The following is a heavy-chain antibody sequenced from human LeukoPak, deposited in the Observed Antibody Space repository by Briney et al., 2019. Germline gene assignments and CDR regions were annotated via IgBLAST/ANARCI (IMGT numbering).Heavy chain of an antibody. CDR3: AKDAGGITMIVVVITEWDY. CDR2: ISGSGGST. CDR1: GFTFSIYA. D-gene: IGHD3-22*01. V-gene: IGHV3-23*01. J-gene: IGHJ4*02. Sequence: RGSPRLSCVASGFTFSIYAMSWVRHAPGGGLEWVSPISGSGGSTYYADSVKGRFTLSRDNSKYTLYLQMNSLRAEDTAVYYSAKDAGGITMIVVVITEWDYWGQGTLVSVSS.